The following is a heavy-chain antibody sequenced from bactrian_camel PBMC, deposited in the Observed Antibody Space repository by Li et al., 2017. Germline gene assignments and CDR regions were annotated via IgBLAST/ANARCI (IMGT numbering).Heavy chain of an antibody. CDR3: AADYARGHSDYVRCLDVPSFSY. CDR2: IYDDGSIA. Sequence: HVQLVESGGGLVQTGGSLTLSCAASGYIWSMYCLAWFRQAPGKGPEWVSSIYDDGSIAAYSDSVRGRFTTTRDNANNVLYLQMDSLKSEDTALYYRAADYARGHSDYVRCLDVPSFSYWGQGTQVTVS. CDR1: GYIWSMYC. J-gene: IGHJ6*01. D-gene: IGHD4*01. V-gene: IGHV3S6*01.